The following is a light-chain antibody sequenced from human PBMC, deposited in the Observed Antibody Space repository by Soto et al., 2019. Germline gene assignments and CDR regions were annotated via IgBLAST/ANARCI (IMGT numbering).Light chain of an antibody. J-gene: IGKJ4*01. CDR3: QQRSKWPLT. V-gene: IGKV3-11*01. Sequence: EIVLTQSPATLSLSPGERATLSCRASQSVSSSLAWYQQKPGQAPRLLIYVASNKATGIPARFSGSGSGTDFTLTISSLGPEDFAVYYCQQRSKWPLTCGGGTKGEIK. CDR1: QSVSSS. CDR2: VAS.